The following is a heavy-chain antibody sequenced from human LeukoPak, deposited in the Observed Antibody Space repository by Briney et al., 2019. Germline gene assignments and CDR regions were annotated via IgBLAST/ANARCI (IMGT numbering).Heavy chain of an antibody. J-gene: IGHJ6*03. CDR3: APLLAAPLYYMDV. CDR1: GFTFSNYA. Sequence: GGSLRPSCAASGFTFSNYAMSWVRQAPAKGLEWVSSIVGGGGSTNYADSVKGRFTISRDNSKNMMYLQLNSLRAEDAAVYYCAPLLAAPLYYMDVWGKGTTVTVSS. D-gene: IGHD2-15*01. CDR2: IVGGGGST. V-gene: IGHV3-23*01.